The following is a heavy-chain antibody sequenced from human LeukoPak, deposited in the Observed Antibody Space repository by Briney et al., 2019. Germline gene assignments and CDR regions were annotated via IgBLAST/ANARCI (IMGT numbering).Heavy chain of an antibody. CDR3: ARVGVSWGGFDI. J-gene: IGHJ3*02. CDR2: INSDGSIT. Sequence: SGGSLRLSCAASGFTFSTYWIYWVRQGPGKGLVWVSRINSDGSITDYGDSVKGRFTISRDNAKNTVYLQMNSLRAEDTAVYFCARVGVSWGGFDIWGQGTTVTVSS. CDR1: GFTFSTYW. D-gene: IGHD7-27*01. V-gene: IGHV3-74*01.